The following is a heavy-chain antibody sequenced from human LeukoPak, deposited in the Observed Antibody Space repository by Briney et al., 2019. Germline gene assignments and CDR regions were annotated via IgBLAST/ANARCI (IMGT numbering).Heavy chain of an antibody. CDR1: GGSISSGSYY. D-gene: IGHD2-2*01. V-gene: IGHV4-61*02. CDR3: AREEDEYQLLLNHFDY. J-gene: IGHJ4*02. Sequence: SQTLSLTCTVSGGSISSGSYYWSWIRQPAGKGLEWIGRIYTSGSTNYNPSLKSRVTISVDTSKNQFSLKLSSVTAADTAVYYCAREEDEYQLLLNHFDYWGQGTLVTVSS. CDR2: IYTSGST.